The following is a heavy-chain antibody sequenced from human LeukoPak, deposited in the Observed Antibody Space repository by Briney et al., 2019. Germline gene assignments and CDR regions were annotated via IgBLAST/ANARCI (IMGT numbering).Heavy chain of an antibody. D-gene: IGHD1-26*01. V-gene: IGHV6-1*01. CDR3: ARSVGASEGFMDY. CDR2: AYYRSKWYN. J-gene: IGHJ4*02. Sequence: SQTLSLTCVISGDSVSSNSAAWNWIRQSPSRGLEWLGRAYYRSKWYNDYAVFVKSRITINSDTSKNQFSLQLNSVTPEDTAVYYCARSVGASEGFMDYWGQGTLVTVSS. CDR1: GDSVSSNSAA.